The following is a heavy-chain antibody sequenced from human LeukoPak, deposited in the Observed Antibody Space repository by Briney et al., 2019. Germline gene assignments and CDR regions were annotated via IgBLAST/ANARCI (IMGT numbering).Heavy chain of an antibody. V-gene: IGHV3-7*01. D-gene: IGHD6-13*01. Sequence: PGGSLRLSCAASGFTFSSYGMHWVPQAPGKALEWVANIKQDGSEKYYVDSVKGRFTISRDNAKNSLYLQMNSLRAEDTAVYYCAREESSSWYREAFDIWGQGTMVTVSS. CDR2: IKQDGSEK. CDR1: GFTFSSYG. CDR3: AREESSSWYREAFDI. J-gene: IGHJ3*02.